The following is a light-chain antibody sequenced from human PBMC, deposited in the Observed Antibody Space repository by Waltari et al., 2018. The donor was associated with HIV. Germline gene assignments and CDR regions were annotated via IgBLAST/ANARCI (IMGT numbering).Light chain of an antibody. V-gene: IGLV6-57*04. CDR3: QSYYLTNVV. CDR1: SGNIASYY. J-gene: IGLJ2*01. CDR2: EDN. Sequence: NFMLTQPHSVSESPGKTVTISCTRSSGNIASYYVQWYRQRPDSAPTTVIYEDNKRPSGVPDRFSGSIDSSSNSASLTISGLKTEDEADYYCQSYYLTNVVFGGGTKLTVL.